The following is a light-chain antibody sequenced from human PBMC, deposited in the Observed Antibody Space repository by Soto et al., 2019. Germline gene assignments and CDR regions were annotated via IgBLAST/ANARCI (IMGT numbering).Light chain of an antibody. CDR1: QSVNSK. CDR3: QQYNNWWT. J-gene: IGKJ1*01. Sequence: EIVLTQSPGTLSVSPGDRATLSCRASQSVNSKIAWYQQKAGQAPRLLIYAASTRATNIPARFSGGGSGTEFTLTISSLQSEDFAVYFCQQYNNWWTFGQGTKVEIK. CDR2: AAS. V-gene: IGKV3-15*01.